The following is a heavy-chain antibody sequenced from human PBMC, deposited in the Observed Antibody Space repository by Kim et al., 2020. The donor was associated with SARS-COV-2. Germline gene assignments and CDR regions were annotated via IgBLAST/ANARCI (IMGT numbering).Heavy chain of an antibody. J-gene: IGHJ6*02. V-gene: IGHV4-61*02. CDR2: IYTSGST. Sequence: SETLSLTCTVSGGSISSGSYYWSWIRQPAGKGLEWIGRIYTSGSTNYNPSLKSRVTISVDTSKNQFSLKLSSVTAADTAVYYCARTSVYYGMDVWGQGTTVTVSS. CDR3: ARTSVYYGMDV. CDR1: GGSISSGSYY.